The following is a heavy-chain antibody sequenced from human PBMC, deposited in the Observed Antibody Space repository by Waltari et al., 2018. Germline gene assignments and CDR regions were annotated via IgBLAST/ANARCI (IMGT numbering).Heavy chain of an antibody. CDR1: GFTFSSYS. CDR2: ISSSSSTI. V-gene: IGHV3-48*04. D-gene: IGHD6-13*01. J-gene: IGHJ4*02. Sequence: EVQLVESGGGLVQPGGSLRLSCAASGFTFSSYSMTWVRQAPGKGLEWVSYISSSSSTIYYADSVKGRFTISRDNAKNSLYLQMNSLRAEDTAVYYCARNPLAAAGDYWGQGTLVTVSS. CDR3: ARNPLAAAGDY.